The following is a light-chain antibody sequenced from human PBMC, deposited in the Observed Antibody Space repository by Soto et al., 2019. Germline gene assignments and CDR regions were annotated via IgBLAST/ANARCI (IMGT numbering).Light chain of an antibody. CDR2: GAS. CDR3: QPYGSSPLT. Sequence: DIVLTQSPGTLSLSPEERATLSCRASQSVSSSYLAWYQQKPGQAPRLLIYGASIRATGIPDRFSGSGSGTDFTLTISRLEPEDFAVDYCQPYGSSPLTFGGGTKVEIK. J-gene: IGKJ4*01. V-gene: IGKV3-20*01. CDR1: QSVSSSY.